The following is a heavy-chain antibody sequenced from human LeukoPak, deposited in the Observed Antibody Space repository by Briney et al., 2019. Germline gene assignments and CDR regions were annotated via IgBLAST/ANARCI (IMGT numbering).Heavy chain of an antibody. CDR2: INPNSGGT. J-gene: IGHJ6*02. V-gene: IGHV1-2*02. CDR1: GYTFTGYY. D-gene: IGHD2-8*01. CDR3: ARDVLMVYEGYYYGMDV. Sequence: ASAKVSCKASGYTFTGYYMHWVRQAPGEGLEWMGWINPNSGGTNYAQKFQGRVTMTRDTSISTAYMELSRLRSDDTAVYYCARDVLMVYEGYYYGMDVWGQGTTVTVSS.